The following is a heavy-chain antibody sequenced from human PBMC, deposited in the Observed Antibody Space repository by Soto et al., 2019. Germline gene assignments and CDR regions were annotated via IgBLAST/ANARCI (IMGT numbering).Heavy chain of an antibody. D-gene: IGHD6-19*01. J-gene: IGHJ4*02. Sequence: ASVKVSCKVSGYTLTELSMHWVRQAPGKGLEWMGGFDPEDGETIYAQKFQGRVTMTEDTSTDTAYMELSSLRSEDTAVYYCATDLDHSSGWYYWGQGTLVTVSS. V-gene: IGHV1-24*01. CDR2: FDPEDGET. CDR3: ATDLDHSSGWYY. CDR1: GYTLTELS.